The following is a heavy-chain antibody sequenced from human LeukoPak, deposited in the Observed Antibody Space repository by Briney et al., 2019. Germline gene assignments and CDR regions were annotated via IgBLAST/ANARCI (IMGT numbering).Heavy chain of an antibody. Sequence: GGSLRLSCAASGFTFSSYSMNWVRQAPGKGLEWVSSISSSSSYIYYADSVKGRFTISRDNAKNSLYLQMNSLRAEDTAVYYCARSNYYDSSGYYPRFDYWGQGTLVTVSS. CDR3: ARSNYYDSSGYYPRFDY. J-gene: IGHJ4*02. CDR2: ISSSSSYI. D-gene: IGHD3-22*01. V-gene: IGHV3-21*01. CDR1: GFTFSSYS.